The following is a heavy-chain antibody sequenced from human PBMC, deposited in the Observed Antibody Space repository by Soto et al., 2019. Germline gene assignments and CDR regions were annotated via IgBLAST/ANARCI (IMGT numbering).Heavy chain of an antibody. CDR3: ARDAAGTGAYYYGMDV. CDR1: GGTFSSYA. D-gene: IGHD1-1*01. J-gene: IGHJ6*02. V-gene: IGHV1-69*01. Sequence: QVQLVQSGAEVKKPGSSVKVSCKASGGTFSSYAISWVRQAPGQGLEWMGGIVPIFGTINYAQKFQGRVTIIADESSSTADMELSSLKSEDTAVYYCARDAAGTGAYYYGMDVWGQGTTVTVSS. CDR2: IVPIFGTI.